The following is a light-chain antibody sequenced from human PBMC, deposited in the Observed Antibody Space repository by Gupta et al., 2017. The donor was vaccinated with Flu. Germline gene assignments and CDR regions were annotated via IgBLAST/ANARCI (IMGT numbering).Light chain of an antibody. Sequence: EVVMTQSPATLSVSPGERATLSCRASQSVGSNLAWYQQKPGQAPRLIIYGASTSATGIPARLRGSGFGTDFTLTISSRQSEDFAVYHGQQYNYLRTFGQGTRVEIK. CDR1: QSVGSN. CDR2: GAS. CDR3: QQYNYLRT. J-gene: IGKJ1*01. V-gene: IGKV3-15*01.